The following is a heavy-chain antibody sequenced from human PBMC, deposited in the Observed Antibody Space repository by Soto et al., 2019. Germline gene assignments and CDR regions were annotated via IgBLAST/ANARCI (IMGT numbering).Heavy chain of an antibody. CDR2: IKQDGSEK. V-gene: IGHV3-7*03. Sequence: PGGSLRLSCAASGFTFSSYWMSWVRQAPGKGLEWVANIKQDGSEKYYVDSVKGRFTISRDNAKNSLYLQMNSLRAEDTAVYYCARDSVEMATSHYFDYWGQGTLVTVS. J-gene: IGHJ4*02. CDR1: GFTFSSYW. D-gene: IGHD5-12*01. CDR3: ARDSVEMATSHYFDY.